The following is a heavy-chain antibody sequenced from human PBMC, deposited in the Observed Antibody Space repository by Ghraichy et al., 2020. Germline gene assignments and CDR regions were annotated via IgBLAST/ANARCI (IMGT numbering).Heavy chain of an antibody. V-gene: IGHV3-48*03. D-gene: IGHD6-13*01. J-gene: IGHJ4*02. CDR2: ISVSGSTI. CDR3: ARGWGSRGLTLSRY. CDR1: GFTVKNYE. Sequence: GGSLRLSCAISGFTVKNYEMNWVRQAPGEGLEWLSYISVSGSTIYYAESVKGRFTISRDNARNSLYLQMNSLRTEDPAVYDFARGWGSRGLTLSRYWGQGTLVTVSS.